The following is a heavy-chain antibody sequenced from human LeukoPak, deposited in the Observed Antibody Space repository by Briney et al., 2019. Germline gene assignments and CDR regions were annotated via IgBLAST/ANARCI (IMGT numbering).Heavy chain of an antibody. V-gene: IGHV3-53*01. CDR2: IYSGGST. Sequence: GGSLRLSCAASGFTVSNNYMSWVRQAPGKGLEWVSVIYSGGSTHYADSVKGRFIISRDNSKNTVYLQMNSLRAEDTAVYYCARGFGGTYYTDGFDIWGQGTLVTVSS. CDR3: ARGFGGTYYTDGFDI. D-gene: IGHD1-26*01. J-gene: IGHJ3*02. CDR1: GFTVSNNY.